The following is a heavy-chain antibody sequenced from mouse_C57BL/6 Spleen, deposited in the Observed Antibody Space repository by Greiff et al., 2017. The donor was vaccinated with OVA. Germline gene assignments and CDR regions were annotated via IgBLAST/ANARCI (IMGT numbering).Heavy chain of an antibody. V-gene: IGHV1-18*01. CDR3: ARRGVSTIITTGFAY. Sequence: EVKLMESGPELVKPGASVKIPCKASGYTFTDYNMDWVKQSHGKSLEWIGDINTKNGGTIYNQKFKGKATLTVDKSSSTAYMELRSLTSEDTAVYYCARRGVSTIITTGFAYWGQGTLVTVSA. CDR2: INTKNGGT. CDR1: GYTFTDYN. D-gene: IGHD2-4*01. J-gene: IGHJ3*01.